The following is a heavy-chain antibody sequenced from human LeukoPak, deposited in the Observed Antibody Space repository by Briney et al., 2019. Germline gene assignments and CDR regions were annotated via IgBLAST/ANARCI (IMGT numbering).Heavy chain of an antibody. J-gene: IGHJ4*02. CDR3: ARDWAVEVPAASTPLRRDY. D-gene: IGHD2-2*01. Sequence: GGSLRLSCAASGFTFSSYSMNWVRQAPGKGLEWVSSISSSSSYIYYADSVKGRFTISRDNAKNSLYLQMNSLRAEDTAVYYCARDWAVEVPAASTPLRRDYWSQGTLVTVSS. CDR1: GFTFSSYS. V-gene: IGHV3-21*01. CDR2: ISSSSSYI.